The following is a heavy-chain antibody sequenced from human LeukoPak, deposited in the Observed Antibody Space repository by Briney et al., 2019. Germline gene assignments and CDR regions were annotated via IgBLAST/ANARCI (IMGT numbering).Heavy chain of an antibody. D-gene: IGHD1-26*01. CDR3: ASGGDSGSYYVGNWFDP. V-gene: IGHV4-59*05. Sequence: SETLSLTCGVSGGSIGYYYWSWIRQPPGKGLEWIGSIYYSGSTYYNPSLKSRVTISVDTSKNQFSLKLSSVTAADTAVYYCASGGDSGSYYVGNWFDPWGQGTLVTVSS. J-gene: IGHJ5*02. CDR2: IYYSGST. CDR1: GGSIGYYY.